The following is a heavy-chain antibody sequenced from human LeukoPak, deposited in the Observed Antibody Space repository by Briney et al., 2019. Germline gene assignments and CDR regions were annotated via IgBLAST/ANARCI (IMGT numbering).Heavy chain of an antibody. Sequence: ASVKVSCKASGYTFTSYGISWVRQAPGQGLEWMGWISAYNGNTNYAQKLQGRVTMTTDTSTSTAYMELRNLRSDDTAVYYCASSYDYVWGSYRSYFDYGGQGTLVTVSS. J-gene: IGHJ4*02. V-gene: IGHV1-18*01. CDR3: ASSYDYVWGSYRSYFDY. CDR1: GYTFTSYG. CDR2: ISAYNGNT. D-gene: IGHD3-16*02.